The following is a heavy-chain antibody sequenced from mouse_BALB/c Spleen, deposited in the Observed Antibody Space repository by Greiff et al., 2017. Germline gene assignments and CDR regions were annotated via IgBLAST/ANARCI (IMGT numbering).Heavy chain of an antibody. J-gene: IGHJ3*01. Sequence: VKLLESGAELARPGASVKLSCKASGYTFTSYWMQWVKQRPGQGLEWIGAIYPGDGDTRYTQKFKGKATLTADKSSSTAYMQLSSLASEDSAVYYCARDGMITTEGFAYWGQGTLVTVSA. V-gene: IGHV1-87*01. CDR3: ARDGMITTEGFAY. CDR1: GYTFTSYW. CDR2: IYPGDGDT. D-gene: IGHD2-4*01.